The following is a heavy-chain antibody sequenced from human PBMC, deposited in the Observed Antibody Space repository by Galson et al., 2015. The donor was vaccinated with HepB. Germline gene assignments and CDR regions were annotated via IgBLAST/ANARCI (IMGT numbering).Heavy chain of an antibody. Sequence: LRLSCAVSGFTFNSFWIHWVRQVPGKGLVWVSGIDNGKSRTTYADSVKGRFTISRDNAKNTVSLQMRSLRAEDTAVYFCAALGGTYYMDVWGQGTTVTVSS. CDR3: AALGGTYYMDV. CDR1: GFTFNSFW. CDR2: IDNGKSRT. D-gene: IGHD1-26*01. V-gene: IGHV3-74*03. J-gene: IGHJ6*02.